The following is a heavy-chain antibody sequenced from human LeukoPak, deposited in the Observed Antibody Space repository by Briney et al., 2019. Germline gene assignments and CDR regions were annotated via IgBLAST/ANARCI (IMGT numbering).Heavy chain of an antibody. J-gene: IGHJ3*02. D-gene: IGHD3-10*01. Sequence: SETLSLTCTVSGGSISSYYWSWIRQPAGKGLEWIGRIYTSGSTNYNPSLKSRVTISVDTSKNQFSLKLSSVTAADTAVYYCARGPLWFGELFDAFDIWGQGTMVTVSS. CDR2: IYTSGST. V-gene: IGHV4-4*07. CDR3: ARGPLWFGELFDAFDI. CDR1: GGSISSYY.